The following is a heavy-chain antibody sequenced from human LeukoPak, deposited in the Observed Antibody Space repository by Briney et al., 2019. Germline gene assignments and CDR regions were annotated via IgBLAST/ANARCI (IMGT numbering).Heavy chain of an antibody. CDR2: IVVGSGNA. CDR1: GFTFSSSA. CDR3: AREVTTVTTDFDY. D-gene: IGHD4-17*01. Sequence: SVKVSCKASGFTFSSSAIQWVRQARGQRLEWIGWIVVGSGNAKYAQKFQERVTITRDLSTSTAYMELSRLRSEDTAVYYCAREVTTVTTDFDYWGQGTLVTVSS. J-gene: IGHJ4*02. V-gene: IGHV1-58*02.